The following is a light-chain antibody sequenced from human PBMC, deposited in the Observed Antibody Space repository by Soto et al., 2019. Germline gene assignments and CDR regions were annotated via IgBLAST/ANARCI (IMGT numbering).Light chain of an antibody. CDR2: GAS. CDR3: HQYNKWPPIT. J-gene: IGKJ5*01. V-gene: IGKV3-15*01. CDR1: QSVSSN. Sequence: EIVMTQSPATLSVSPGERATLSCRASQSVSSNLAWYQQKPGQAPRLLIYGASTRATGIPARFSGSGSGTESTLTISRLQPEDFAVYYCHQYNKWPPITFGQGTRLEIK.